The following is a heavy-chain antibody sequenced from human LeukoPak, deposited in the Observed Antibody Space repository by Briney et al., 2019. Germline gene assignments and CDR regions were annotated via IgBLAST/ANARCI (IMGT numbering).Heavy chain of an antibody. V-gene: IGHV4-34*01. J-gene: IGHJ6*03. CDR3: ARTTTLPYYYYYYMDV. CDR1: GGSFSGYY. CDR2: INHSGST. D-gene: IGHD1-1*01. Sequence: SETLSLTCAVYGGSFSGYYWSWIRQPPGKGLEWIGEINHSGSTNYNPSLKSRVTISVDTSKNQFSLKLSSVTAADTAVYYCARTTTLPYYYYYYMDVWVTGTAVTVSS.